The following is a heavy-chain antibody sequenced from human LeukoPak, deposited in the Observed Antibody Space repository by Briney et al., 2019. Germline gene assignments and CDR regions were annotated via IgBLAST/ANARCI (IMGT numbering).Heavy chain of an antibody. J-gene: IGHJ6*04. CDR2: IYHSGST. Sequence: SETLSLTCAVSGGSFSAFFWRWIRQPPGKGLEWIGSIYHSGSTYYNPSLKSRVTISVDTSKNQFSLKLSSVTAADTAVYYCARDGDYDFWSGSDVWGKGTTVTVSS. V-gene: IGHV4-34*01. CDR1: GGSFSAFF. CDR3: ARDGDYDFWSGSDV. D-gene: IGHD3-3*01.